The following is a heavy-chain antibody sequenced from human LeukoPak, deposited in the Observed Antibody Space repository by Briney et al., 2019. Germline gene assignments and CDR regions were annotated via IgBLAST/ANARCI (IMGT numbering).Heavy chain of an antibody. CDR2: IYTSGST. Sequence: PSETLSLTCTVSGGSISSGSYYWSWIRQPAGKGLEWIGRIYTSGSTNYNPSLKSRVTISVDTSKNQFSLKLSSVTAADTAVYYCARDIEQQELYYFDYWGQGTLVTVSS. CDR1: GGSISSGSYY. CDR3: ARDIEQQELYYFDY. V-gene: IGHV4-61*02. D-gene: IGHD6-13*01. J-gene: IGHJ4*02.